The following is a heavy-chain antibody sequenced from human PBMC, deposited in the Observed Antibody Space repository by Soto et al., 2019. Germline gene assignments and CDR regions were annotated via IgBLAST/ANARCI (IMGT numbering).Heavy chain of an antibody. J-gene: IGHJ1*01. D-gene: IGHD3-22*01. Sequence: ASVKVSCKASGFTFTSSAVQWVRQARGQRLEWIGWIVVGSGNTNYAQKFQERVTITRDMSTSTAYMELSSLRPEDTAVYYCARGQSTSTDYYDTDFQHWGQGTLVTVSS. CDR3: ARGQSTSTDYYDTDFQH. CDR2: IVVGSGNT. CDR1: GFTFTSSA. V-gene: IGHV1-58*01.